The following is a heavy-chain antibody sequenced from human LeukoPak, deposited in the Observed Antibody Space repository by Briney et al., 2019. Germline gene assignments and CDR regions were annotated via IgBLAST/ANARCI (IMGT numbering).Heavy chain of an antibody. J-gene: IGHJ5*02. V-gene: IGHV3-7*01. Sequence: GRSLRLSCPASAFTLSSNWMSWVRQAPGNWMEWVSNIKQDGREKSHVDSVKGRLTLCRDNATQSLYIQMNRLRAAHTGMYYRARRQIAAGDWFDPWGQGTLVTVSS. D-gene: IGHD6-13*01. CDR1: AFTLSSNW. CDR3: ARRQIAAGDWFDP. CDR2: IKQDGREK.